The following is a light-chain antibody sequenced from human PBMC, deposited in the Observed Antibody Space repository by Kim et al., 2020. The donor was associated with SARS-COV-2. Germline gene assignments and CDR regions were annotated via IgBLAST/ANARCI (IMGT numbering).Light chain of an antibody. CDR2: GAS. CDR3: QQYGSSPPIT. CDR1: QRVGTTY. J-gene: IGKJ5*01. Sequence: PGEGATLSCRASQRVGTTYLAWYQQKPGQPLRLLIYGASSRAIGIPDRFSGSGSGTDFTLTISRLEPEDFGVYYCQQYGSSPPITFGQGTRLEIK. V-gene: IGKV3-20*01.